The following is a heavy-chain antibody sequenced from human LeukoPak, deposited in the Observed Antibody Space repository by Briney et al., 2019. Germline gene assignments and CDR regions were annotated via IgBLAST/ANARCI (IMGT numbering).Heavy chain of an antibody. Sequence: GASVKVSCKASGYTFTSYGISWVRQAPGQGLEWMGWINPNSGGTNYAQKFQGRVTMTRDTSISTAYMELSRLRSDDTAVYYCASYLRGPRGVWFDPWGQGTLVTVSS. CDR1: GYTFTSYG. V-gene: IGHV1-2*02. CDR3: ASYLRGPRGVWFDP. D-gene: IGHD3-10*01. CDR2: INPNSGGT. J-gene: IGHJ5*02.